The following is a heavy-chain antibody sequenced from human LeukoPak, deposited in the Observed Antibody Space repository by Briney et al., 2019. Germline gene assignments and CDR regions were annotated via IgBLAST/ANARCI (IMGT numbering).Heavy chain of an antibody. V-gene: IGHV3-30*18. D-gene: IGHD5-18*01. Sequence: GGSLRLSCAASGFTFTNYAMHWVRQAPGKGLEWVAVISYDGSNEYYADSVEGRFSISRDNSKNTLYLQMNSLRAEDTAVYYCAKDSHTAMVTSFDYWGQGTLVTVSS. CDR2: ISYDGSNE. CDR3: AKDSHTAMVTSFDY. J-gene: IGHJ4*02. CDR1: GFTFTNYA.